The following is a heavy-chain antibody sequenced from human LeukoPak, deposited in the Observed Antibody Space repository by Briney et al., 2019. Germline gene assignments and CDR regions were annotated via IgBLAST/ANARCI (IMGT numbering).Heavy chain of an antibody. D-gene: IGHD3-22*01. V-gene: IGHV3-48*03. J-gene: IGHJ4*02. CDR1: GFTFSSYE. CDR3: ARDCCYYDSSGYPDPFDY. CDR2: ISSSGSTI. Sequence: GGSLRLSCAASGFTFSSYEMNWVRQAPGKGLERVSYISSSGSTIYYADSVKGRFTISRDNAKNSLYLQMNSLRAEDTAVYYCARDCCYYDSSGYPDPFDYWGQGTLVTVSS.